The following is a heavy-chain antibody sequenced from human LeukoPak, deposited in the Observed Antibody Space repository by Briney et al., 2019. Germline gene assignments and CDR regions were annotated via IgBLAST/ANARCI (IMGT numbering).Heavy chain of an antibody. CDR1: GYTLTELS. V-gene: IGHV1-46*01. D-gene: IGHD2-15*01. CDR2: INPSGGST. CDR3: ARDTPTGPLDY. Sequence: ASVKVSCKVSGYTLTELSMHWVRQAPGKGLEWMGIINPSGGSTSYAQKFQGRVTMTRDTSTSTVYMELSSLRSEDTAVYYCARDTPTGPLDYWGQGTLVTVSS. J-gene: IGHJ4*02.